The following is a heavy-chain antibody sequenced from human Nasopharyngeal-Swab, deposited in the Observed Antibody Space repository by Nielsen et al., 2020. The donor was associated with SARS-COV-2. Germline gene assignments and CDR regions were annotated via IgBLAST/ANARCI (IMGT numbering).Heavy chain of an antibody. CDR2: IYYSGST. CDR3: ARISIAAAGPYYYGMDV. J-gene: IGHJ6*02. CDR1: GGSISSSSYY. D-gene: IGHD6-13*01. V-gene: IGHV4-39*07. Sequence: SETLSLTCTVSGGSISSSSYYWGWIRQPPGKGLEWIGSIYYSGSTYYNPSLKSRVTISVDTSKNQFSLKLSSVTAADTAVYYCARISIAAAGPYYYGMDVWGQGTTVTVSS.